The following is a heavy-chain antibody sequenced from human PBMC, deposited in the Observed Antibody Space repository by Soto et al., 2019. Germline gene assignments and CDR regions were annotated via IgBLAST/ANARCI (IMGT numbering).Heavy chain of an antibody. J-gene: IGHJ4*02. CDR2: TSSDGGTK. D-gene: IGHD1-26*01. Sequence: PGGSLRLSCATSGFTFIGYSMHFFRHSPGKGLEWVAVTSSDGGTKFYADSVKGRFTVSRDNSKNTLYLQMNSLRAEDTAVYFRAREVVLTKWYFDNWGQGISVTVSS. V-gene: IGHV3-30-3*01. CDR3: AREVVLTKWYFDN. CDR1: GFTFIGYS.